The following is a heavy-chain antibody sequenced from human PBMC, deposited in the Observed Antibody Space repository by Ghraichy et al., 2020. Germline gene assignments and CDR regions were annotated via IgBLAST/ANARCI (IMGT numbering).Heavy chain of an antibody. CDR2: IKQDGSEK. V-gene: IGHV3-7*01. J-gene: IGHJ6*02. Sequence: GGSLRLSCAASGFTFSSYWMSWVRQAPGKGLEWVANIKQDGSEKYYVDSVKGRFTISRDNAKNSLYLQMNSLRAEDTAVYYCARALKQLPPYYYYGMDVWGQGTTVTVSS. D-gene: IGHD6-6*01. CDR1: GFTFSSYW. CDR3: ARALKQLPPYYYYGMDV.